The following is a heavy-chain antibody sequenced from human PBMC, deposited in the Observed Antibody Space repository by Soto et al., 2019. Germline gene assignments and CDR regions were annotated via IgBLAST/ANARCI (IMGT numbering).Heavy chain of an antibody. D-gene: IGHD3-3*01. CDR3: ASAPFGVVLVSQWFDP. Sequence: EVQLVESGGGLVQPGGSLRLSCAASGFAFSNYWMSWLRQAPGKGLEWVANINQDGNEKYYVDSMKGRFTVSRDNAKKSLCLQMNSLRAEDTAVYYCASAPFGVVLVSQWFDPWGQGTLVTVSS. V-gene: IGHV3-7*01. CDR2: INQDGNEK. CDR1: GFAFSNYW. J-gene: IGHJ5*02.